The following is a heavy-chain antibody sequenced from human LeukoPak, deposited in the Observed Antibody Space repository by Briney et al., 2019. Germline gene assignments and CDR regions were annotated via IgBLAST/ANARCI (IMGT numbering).Heavy chain of an antibody. D-gene: IGHD3-10*01. J-gene: IGHJ4*02. CDR3: ARDLNYYGSATGGGY. Sequence: GASVKVSCKASGYTFTSYYMHWVRQAPGQGLEWMGIINPSGGSTSYAQKFQGRVTMTRDTSTSTVYMELSSLRSEDTAVYYCARDLNYYGSATGGGYWGQGTLVTVSS. CDR1: GYTFTSYY. CDR2: INPSGGST. V-gene: IGHV1-46*01.